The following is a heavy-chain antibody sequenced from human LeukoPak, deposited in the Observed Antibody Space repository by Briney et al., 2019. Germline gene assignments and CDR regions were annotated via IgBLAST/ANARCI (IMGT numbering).Heavy chain of an antibody. CDR3: ARQQRIRHCSDGVRTEGYYFDY. CDR1: GFAFNMFA. CDR2: LSRGGCTT. Sequence: GGSLTLSCAGTGFAFNMFAIDWVRQAPGQGLEWVSGLSRGGCTTNYADSVKGRFTISRDKSQNSVFLQLNSLRPEDTAVYYCARQQRIRHCSDGVRTEGYYFDYWGQGTLVTVSS. V-gene: IGHV3-23*01. D-gene: IGHD2-15*01. J-gene: IGHJ4*02.